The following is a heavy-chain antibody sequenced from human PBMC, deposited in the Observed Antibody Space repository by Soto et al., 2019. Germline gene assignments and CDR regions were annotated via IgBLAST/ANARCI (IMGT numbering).Heavy chain of an antibody. D-gene: IGHD2-2*01. CDR1: GFTFSNAW. Sequence: GGSLRLSCAASGFTFSNAWMNWVRQAPGKGLEWVGRIKSKTDGGTTEYAAPVKGRFTISRDDSKNTLYLQMNSLKTEDTAVYYCTTDLAFVVVVPAAIEGVDYWGQGTLVTVSS. CDR2: IKSKTDGGTT. J-gene: IGHJ4*02. V-gene: IGHV3-15*07. CDR3: TTDLAFVVVVPAAIEGVDY.